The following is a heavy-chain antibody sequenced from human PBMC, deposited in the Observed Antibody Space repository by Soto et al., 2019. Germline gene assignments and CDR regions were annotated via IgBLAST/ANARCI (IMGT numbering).Heavy chain of an antibody. CDR3: ALIKDCSRADCYLASFDP. CDR1: GLSLTNGRLG. J-gene: IGHJ5*02. V-gene: IGHV2-26*01. Sequence: GPTLVNPTETLTLTCTVSGLSLTNGRLGVSWIRQPPGRALEWLAHIFSNDDKSYSTSLKSRLTISKDISRSQVVLTMTNMDPVDSATYYCALIKDCSRADCYLASFDPWGQGTLVTVSS. D-gene: IGHD2-2*01. CDR2: IFSNDDK.